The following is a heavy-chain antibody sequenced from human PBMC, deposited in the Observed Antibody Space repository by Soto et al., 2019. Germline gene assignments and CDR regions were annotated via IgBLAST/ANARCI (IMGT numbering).Heavy chain of an antibody. CDR2: ISYDGSNK. CDR3: ARDFDY. Sequence: QVQLVESGGGVVQPGRSLRLSCAASGFTFSSYAMHWVRQAPGKGLEWVAVISYDGSNKYYADSVKGRFTISRDNSKKTLSLPMNGLRDGDTAVYYCARDFDYWGQGTLVTVSS. V-gene: IGHV3-30-3*01. CDR1: GFTFSSYA. J-gene: IGHJ4*02.